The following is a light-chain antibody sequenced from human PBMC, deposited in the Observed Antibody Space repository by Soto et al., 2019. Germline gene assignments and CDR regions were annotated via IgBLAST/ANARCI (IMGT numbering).Light chain of an antibody. CDR3: QTWGPGFVV. J-gene: IGLJ2*01. CDR2: LNSDGSH. V-gene: IGLV4-69*01. Sequence: QLVLTQSPSASASLGASVKLTCTLSSGHSTYAIAWHQQQPEKGPRYLMKLNSDGSHRKGDGIPDRFSGSSSGAERFLTISSLQSEDEADCYCQTWGPGFVVFGGGTKVTVL. CDR1: SGHSTYA.